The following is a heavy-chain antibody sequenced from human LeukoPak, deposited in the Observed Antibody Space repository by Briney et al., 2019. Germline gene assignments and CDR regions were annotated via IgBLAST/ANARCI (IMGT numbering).Heavy chain of an antibody. D-gene: IGHD5-24*01. V-gene: IGHV1-8*01. CDR2: MNPNSANT. Sequence: ASVKVSCKASGYTFTSYDINWVRQATGQGLEWMGWMNPNSANTGYAQKFQGRVSMTRDTSISTAYMELSSLRSDDTAVYYCARGRALQPYWGQGTLVTVSS. CDR3: ARGRALQPY. J-gene: IGHJ4*02. CDR1: GYTFTSYD.